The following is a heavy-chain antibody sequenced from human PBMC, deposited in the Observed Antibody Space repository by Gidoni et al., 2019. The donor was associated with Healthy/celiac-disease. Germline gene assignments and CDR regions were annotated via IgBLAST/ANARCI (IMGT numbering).Heavy chain of an antibody. D-gene: IGHD4-17*01. CDR3: TSPHDYGDYYYYYGMDV. CDR1: GFTFGDYA. Sequence: EVQLVESGGGLVQPGRSLRLSCPASGFTFGDYAMSWVRQAPGKGLEWVGFIRSKAYGGTTEYAASVKGRFTISRDDSKSIAYLQMNSLKTEDTAVYYCTSPHDYGDYYYYYGMDVWGQGTTVTVSS. V-gene: IGHV3-49*04. CDR2: IRSKAYGGTT. J-gene: IGHJ6*02.